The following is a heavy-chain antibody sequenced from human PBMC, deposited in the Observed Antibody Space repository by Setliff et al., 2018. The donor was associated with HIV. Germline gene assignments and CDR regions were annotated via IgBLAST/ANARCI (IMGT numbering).Heavy chain of an antibody. V-gene: IGHV1-18*01. Sequence: ASVKVSCKASGYTFSSYGISWVRQAPGQGLEWLGWISLHNDNTNYAQKFQGRVTMTADTSTNTVYVDLRSLRSDDTAVYHCARGSGFIEAAGTDYWGQGTLVTVSS. CDR2: ISLHNDNT. CDR3: ARGSGFIEAAGTDY. D-gene: IGHD6-13*01. CDR1: GYTFSSYG. J-gene: IGHJ4*02.